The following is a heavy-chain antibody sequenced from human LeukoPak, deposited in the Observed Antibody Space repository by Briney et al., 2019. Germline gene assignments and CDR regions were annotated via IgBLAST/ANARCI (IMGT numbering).Heavy chain of an antibody. CDR3: TTDHTDIGRYIGLGGTVVF. D-gene: IGHD2-8*02. J-gene: IGHJ4*02. Sequence: GGSLRLSCATSGFTFSMAWMSWVRQAPGKGLDWVGHIQSKGDGEATDYGAAVKGRFTISRDDSKDTLYLQMNNLQSEDTAIYYCTTDHTDIGRYIGLGGTVVFWGQGTLATVSS. V-gene: IGHV3-15*01. CDR1: GFTFSMAW. CDR2: IQSKGDGEAT.